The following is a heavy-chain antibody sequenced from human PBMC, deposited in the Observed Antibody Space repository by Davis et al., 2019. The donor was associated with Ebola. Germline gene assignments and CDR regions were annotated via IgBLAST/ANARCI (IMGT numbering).Heavy chain of an antibody. J-gene: IGHJ5*02. CDR2: IIPILGIA. Sequence: SVKVSCKASAGTFSSYAISWVRHAPAQGLEWRVRIIPILGIANYAQKSQGRVTIIADNSTSTAYMLLSSLRFEDTAVYYCARERNSGSYTGGFDPWDQGTLVTVSS. CDR1: AGTFSSYA. CDR3: ARERNSGSYTGGFDP. V-gene: IGHV1-69*04. D-gene: IGHD1-26*01.